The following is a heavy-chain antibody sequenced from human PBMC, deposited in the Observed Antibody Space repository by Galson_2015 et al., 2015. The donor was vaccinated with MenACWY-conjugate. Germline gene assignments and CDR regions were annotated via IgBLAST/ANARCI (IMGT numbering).Heavy chain of an antibody. Sequence: LRLSCAASGFTFSSYGMHWVRQAPGKGLEWVSIIYSGGDTYYADSVKGRFTISRDNSKNTLYLQMNYLRAEDTAVYYCARVGGSSLAPFDYWGQGTLVTVSS. V-gene: IGHV3-53*01. CDR2: IYSGGDT. CDR1: GFTFSSYG. D-gene: IGHD6-6*01. J-gene: IGHJ4*02. CDR3: ARVGGSSLAPFDY.